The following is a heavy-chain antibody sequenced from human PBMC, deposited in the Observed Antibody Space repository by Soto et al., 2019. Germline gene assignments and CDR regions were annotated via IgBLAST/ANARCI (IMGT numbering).Heavy chain of an antibody. D-gene: IGHD3-9*01. Sequence: QVQLQESGPGLVKPAETLSLTCTVSGDSNSSYYWSWIRQSPGKGLELIGYISYSGSTTYNPSLKSRLTISLHTSNNQCSLTLDSVTAADTAVYYCARARNFLTGYYKGGFYYFDYWGQGTLVTVSS. CDR3: ARARNFLTGYYKGGFYYFDY. CDR2: ISYSGST. CDR1: GDSNSSYY. V-gene: IGHV4-59*01. J-gene: IGHJ4*02.